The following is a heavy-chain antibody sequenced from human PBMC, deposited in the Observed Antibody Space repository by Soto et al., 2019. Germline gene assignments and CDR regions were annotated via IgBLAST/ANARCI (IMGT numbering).Heavy chain of an antibody. D-gene: IGHD6-19*01. V-gene: IGHV3-11*01. CDR3: ARHPLARQWLGYFDC. CDR1: GFTFSDHY. Sequence: QVQLVESGGGLVKAGGSLRLSCAASGFTFSDHYMSWIRQAPGKGLEWVSYISSSDGDYADSVKGRFTSSRDNAKNSLFLQMNSLRAEDTAVYYCARHPLARQWLGYFDCWGQGSLVTVSA. CDR2: ISSSDG. J-gene: IGHJ4*02.